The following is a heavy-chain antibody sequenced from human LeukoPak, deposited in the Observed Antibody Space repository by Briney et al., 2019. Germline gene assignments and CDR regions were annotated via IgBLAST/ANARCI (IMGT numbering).Heavy chain of an antibody. CDR3: ARDAWGHYDILTGKGWFDP. CDR1: GYTFTSYY. CDR2: INPSGGST. V-gene: IGHV1-46*01. D-gene: IGHD3-9*01. J-gene: IGHJ5*02. Sequence: GASVKVSCKASGYTFTSYYMHWVRQAPGQGLEWMGIINPSGGSTSYAQKFQGRVTMTRDMSTSTVYMELSSLRSEDTAVYYCARDAWGHYDILTGKGWFDPWGQGTLVTVSS.